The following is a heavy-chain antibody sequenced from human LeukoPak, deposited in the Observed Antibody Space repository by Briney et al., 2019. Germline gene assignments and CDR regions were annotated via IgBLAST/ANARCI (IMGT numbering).Heavy chain of an antibody. CDR2: IRSNGDTA. J-gene: IGHJ4*02. D-gene: IGHD1-1*01. CDR3: AKGQELDDGVFDS. Sequence: GGSLRLSCAASGFTFSRIAMTWVRQAPGKGLEWFSTIRSNGDTAYNADSVRGRFAISRDNSKNALFLQMNSLRVEDTAIYYCAKGQELDDGVFDSWGQGTLVTVSS. CDR1: GFTFSRIA. V-gene: IGHV3-23*01.